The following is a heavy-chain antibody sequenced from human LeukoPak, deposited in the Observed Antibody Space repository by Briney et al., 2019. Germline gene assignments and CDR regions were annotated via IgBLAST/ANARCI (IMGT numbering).Heavy chain of an antibody. D-gene: IGHD6-6*01. V-gene: IGHV1-69*13. CDR2: IIPIFGTA. CDR3: ARGFRAARAVGAFDY. CDR1: GGTFSSYA. J-gene: IGHJ4*02. Sequence: VASVKVSCKASGGTFSSYAISWVRQAPGQGLEWMGGIIPIFGTANYAQKFQGRVTITADESTSTAYMELSSLRSEDTAVYYCARGFRAARAVGAFDYWGREPWSPSPQ.